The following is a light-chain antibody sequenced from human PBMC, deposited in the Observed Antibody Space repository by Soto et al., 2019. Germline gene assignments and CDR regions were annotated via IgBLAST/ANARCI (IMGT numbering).Light chain of an antibody. CDR1: SSKIGSNT. Sequence: QSVLTQPPSASGTPGQRVTISCSGSSSKIGSNTVNWYQQLPGTAPKLLIYSNNQRPSGVPGRFSGSKSGTSASLAISGLQSEDEADYYCAAWDDSLNGRVFGGGTKLTVL. CDR2: SNN. J-gene: IGLJ3*02. V-gene: IGLV1-44*01. CDR3: AAWDDSLNGRV.